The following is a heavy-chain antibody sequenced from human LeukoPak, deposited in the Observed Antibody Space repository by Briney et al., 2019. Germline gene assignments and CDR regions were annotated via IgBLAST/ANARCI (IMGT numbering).Heavy chain of an antibody. CDR3: TRGSTVRGAKYYFDY. D-gene: IGHD3-10*01. Sequence: GGSLRLSCAASGFIFSSYGMHWVRQAPGTGLELVAVISHDGSNKNYADSVKGRFTISRDNSKNTLYVQMNSLRPEDTAVYYCTRGSTVRGAKYYFDYWGQGALVTVSS. CDR1: GFIFSSYG. V-gene: IGHV3-30*03. J-gene: IGHJ4*02. CDR2: ISHDGSNK.